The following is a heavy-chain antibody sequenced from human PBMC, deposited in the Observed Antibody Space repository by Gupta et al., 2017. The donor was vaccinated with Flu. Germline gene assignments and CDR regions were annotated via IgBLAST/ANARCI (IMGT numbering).Heavy chain of an antibody. CDR3: TRDSEYYDFWSGYSHYYMDV. J-gene: IGHJ6*03. Sequence: EVQLVESGGGLVQPGRSLRLSCTASGFTFGDYAMSWVRQAPGKGLEWVGFIRSKAYGGTTEYAASVKGRFTISRDDSKSIAYLQMNSLKTEDTAVYYCTRDSEYYDFWSGYSHYYMDVWGKGTTVTVSS. V-gene: IGHV3-49*04. D-gene: IGHD3-3*01. CDR2: IRSKAYGGTT. CDR1: GFTFGDYA.